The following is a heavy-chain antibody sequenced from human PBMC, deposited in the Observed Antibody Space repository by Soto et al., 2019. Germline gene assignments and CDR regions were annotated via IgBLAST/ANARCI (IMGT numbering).Heavy chain of an antibody. CDR2: IRGSGGST. CDR1: GFTFSTYA. J-gene: IGHJ6*02. CDR3: AKEDSIIGTRGYHYYYGMDV. Sequence: GGSLRLSCAASGFTFSTYAMNWVRQAPGKGLEWVSVIRGSGGSTDYADSVKGRFTISRDNSKNTLYLQMNSLTAEDTAVYYCAKEDSIIGTRGYHYYYGMDVWGQGTTVTVSS. D-gene: IGHD1-7*01. V-gene: IGHV3-23*01.